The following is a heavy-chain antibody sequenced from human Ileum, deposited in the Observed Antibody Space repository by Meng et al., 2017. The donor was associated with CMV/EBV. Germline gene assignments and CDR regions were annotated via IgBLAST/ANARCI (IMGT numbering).Heavy chain of an antibody. V-gene: IGHV3-23*01. D-gene: IGHD3-10*01. J-gene: IGHJ5*02. CDR2: ITSSGDRT. CDR1: GFTFSSSA. CDR3: AQERVILGVTGWFDP. Sequence: GESLKISCAASGFTFSSSAPTWVRQAPGKGLKWVSTITSSGDRTYYADSVKGRFTISRDNSKSTLYLQMNSLRAKDTAVYYCAQERVILGVTGWFDPWGQGTLVTVSS.